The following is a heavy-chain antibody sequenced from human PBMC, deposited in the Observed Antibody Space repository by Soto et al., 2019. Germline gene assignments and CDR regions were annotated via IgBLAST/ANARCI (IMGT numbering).Heavy chain of an antibody. J-gene: IGHJ4*02. V-gene: IGHV4-31*03. Sequence: HSETLSLTCTVSGGSISSGGYYWSWIRQHPGKGLEWIGYIYYSGSTYYNPSLKSRVTISVDTSKNQFSLKLSSVTAADTAVYYCARGVTMVRGVIHTPYFDYWGQGTLVTVSS. CDR1: GGSISSGGYY. CDR3: ARGVTMVRGVIHTPYFDY. D-gene: IGHD3-10*01. CDR2: IYYSGST.